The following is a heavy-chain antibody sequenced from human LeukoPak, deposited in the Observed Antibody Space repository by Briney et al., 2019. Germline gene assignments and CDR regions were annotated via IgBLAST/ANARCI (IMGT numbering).Heavy chain of an antibody. CDR3: ARVSGELDWFDP. CDR2: INPSGGST. J-gene: IGHJ5*02. D-gene: IGHD1-26*01. Sequence: ASVKVSCKASGYTFTSYYMHWVRQAPGQGLEWMGIINPSGGSTSYAQKFQGRVTITADKSTSTAYMELSSLRSEDTAVYYCARVSGELDWFDPWGQGTLVTVSS. CDR1: GYTFTSYY. V-gene: IGHV1-46*01.